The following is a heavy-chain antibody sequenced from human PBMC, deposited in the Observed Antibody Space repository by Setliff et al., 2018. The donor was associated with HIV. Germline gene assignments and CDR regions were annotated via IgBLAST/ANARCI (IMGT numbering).Heavy chain of an antibody. Sequence: ASVKVSCKASGYIFTDYAVHWVRQAPGQSLEWMGWINVGNGNTRYSEKFQGRVTFARDTSATTAHMELSSLRSEDTAVYYCARGLPRGSGSLPFGAFDIWGQGTMVTVSS. CDR1: GYIFTDYA. V-gene: IGHV1-3*01. J-gene: IGHJ3*02. CDR2: INVGNGNT. CDR3: ARGLPRGSGSLPFGAFDI. D-gene: IGHD3-10*01.